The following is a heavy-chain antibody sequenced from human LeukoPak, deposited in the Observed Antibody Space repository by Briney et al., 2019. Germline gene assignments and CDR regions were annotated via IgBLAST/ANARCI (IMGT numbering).Heavy chain of an antibody. J-gene: IGHJ3*02. CDR3: ARATAGTRNSFDS. CDR2: ISSSSSYI. V-gene: IGHV3-21*01. Sequence: TGGSLRLSCAASGFTFSSYSMNWVRQAPGKGLEWVSSISSSSSYIYYADSVKGRFTISRDNAKNTLYLQMNSLRAEDTAIYYCARATAGTRNSFDSWGQGTMVTVSS. D-gene: IGHD6-13*01. CDR1: GFTFSSYS.